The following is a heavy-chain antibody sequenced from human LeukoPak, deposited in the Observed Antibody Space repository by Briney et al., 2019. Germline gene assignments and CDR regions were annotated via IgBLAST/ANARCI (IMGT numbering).Heavy chain of an antibody. Sequence: GGSLRLSCAASGFTFSSYGMHWVRQATGKGLEWVSAIGTVGDTYYPDSVKGRFTVSRENAKNSFYLQMNSLTAGDTAVYYCARAPSGWLYRIDYWGQGTLVTVSS. CDR1: GFTFSSYG. CDR2: IGTVGDT. V-gene: IGHV3-13*04. CDR3: ARAPSGWLYRIDY. D-gene: IGHD2-2*02. J-gene: IGHJ4*02.